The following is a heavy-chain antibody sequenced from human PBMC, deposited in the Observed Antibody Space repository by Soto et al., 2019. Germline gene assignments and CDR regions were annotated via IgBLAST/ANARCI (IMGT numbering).Heavy chain of an antibody. J-gene: IGHJ4*02. CDR3: ARVPRHIVATGIDDY. Sequence: EVQLVESGGGLVKPGGSLRLSCAASGFTFSRYSMNWVRQAPGKGLEWVSSISSSSSYIYYADSVKGRFTISRDNAKNSLYLQMNSLRAEDTAVYYCARVPRHIVATGIDDYWGQGTLVTVSS. V-gene: IGHV3-21*01. D-gene: IGHD5-12*01. CDR1: GFTFSRYS. CDR2: ISSSSSYI.